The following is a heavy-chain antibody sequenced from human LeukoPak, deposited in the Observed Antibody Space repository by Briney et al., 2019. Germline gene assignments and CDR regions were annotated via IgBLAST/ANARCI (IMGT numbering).Heavy chain of an antibody. Sequence: GGSLRLSCAASGFTFSSSTMNWVRQAPGKGLEWVSSISSSSSYIYYADSVKGRFTISRDNAKNSLYLQMNSLRAEDTAVYYCARDWNYIHYYYYMDVWGKGTTVTVSS. CDR2: ISSSSSYI. CDR3: ARDWNYIHYYYYMDV. CDR1: GFTFSSST. D-gene: IGHD1-7*01. J-gene: IGHJ6*03. V-gene: IGHV3-21*01.